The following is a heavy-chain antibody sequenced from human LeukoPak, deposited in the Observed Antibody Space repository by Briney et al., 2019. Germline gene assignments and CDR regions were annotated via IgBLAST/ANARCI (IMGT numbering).Heavy chain of an antibody. CDR3: SRAAGGQHLAIPFDY. Sequence: PGGSLRLSCAASGFTFSSYAMSWVRQAPGKGLEWVSAISGSASSTYYAYSVNGRFTISRDNSKNTLYLQMNSLRARDTAVSYCSRAAGGQHLAIPFDYWGQGTLVTVSS. D-gene: IGHD6-13*01. CDR2: ISGSASST. CDR1: GFTFSSYA. V-gene: IGHV3-23*01. J-gene: IGHJ4*02.